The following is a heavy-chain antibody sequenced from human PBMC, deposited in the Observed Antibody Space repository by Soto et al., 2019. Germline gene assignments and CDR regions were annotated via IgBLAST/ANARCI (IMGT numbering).Heavy chain of an antibody. CDR1: GFTVSSNY. V-gene: IGHV3-53*01. CDR2: IYSGGST. Sequence: GGSLRLSCAASGFTVSSNYMSWVRQAPGKGLEWVSVIYSGGSTYYADSVKGRFTISRDNSKNTLYLQMNSLRAEDTAVYYCARASYYYDSSGYPGAFDIWGQGTMVTVSS. J-gene: IGHJ3*02. CDR3: ARASYYYDSSGYPGAFDI. D-gene: IGHD3-22*01.